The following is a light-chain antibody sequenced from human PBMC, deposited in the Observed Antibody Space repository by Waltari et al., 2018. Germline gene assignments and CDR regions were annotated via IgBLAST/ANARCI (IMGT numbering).Light chain of an antibody. CDR2: DVN. CDR3: ASYTTSATVV. Sequence: QSALTQSASLSGSPGQSITPSCIGTSSDVGPYNYVSWYQQHPGKAPKLMIYDVNNRPSGVSDRFSGSKSGNTASLTISGLQTEDEADYHCASYTTSATVVFGGGTRLTVL. V-gene: IGLV2-14*03. CDR1: SSDVGPYNY. J-gene: IGLJ3*02.